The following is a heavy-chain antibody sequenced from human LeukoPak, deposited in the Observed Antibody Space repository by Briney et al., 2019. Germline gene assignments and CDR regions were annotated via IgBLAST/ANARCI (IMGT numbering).Heavy chain of an antibody. CDR1: GGTFSSYA. V-gene: IGHV1-69*05. J-gene: IGHJ3*02. CDR2: IIPIFGTA. Sequence: GASVKVSCKASGGTFSSYAISWVRQAPGQGLEWMGGIIPIFGTANYAQKFQGRVTITTDGSTSTAYMELSSLRSEDTAVYYCASEGLPTHGAFDIWGQGTMVTVSS. D-gene: IGHD5-18*01. CDR3: ASEGLPTHGAFDI.